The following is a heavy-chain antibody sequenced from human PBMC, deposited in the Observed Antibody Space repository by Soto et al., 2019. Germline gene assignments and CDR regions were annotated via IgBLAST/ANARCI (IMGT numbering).Heavy chain of an antibody. CDR2: ISYDGSNK. Sequence: ESGGGVVQPGRSLRLSCAASGFTFSSYAMHWVRQAPGKGLEWVAVISYDGSNKYYADSVKGRFTISRDNSKNTLYLQMNSLRAEDTAVYYCASSYDFWSGYHYYGMDVWGQGTTVTVSS. CDR1: GFTFSSYA. J-gene: IGHJ6*02. CDR3: ASSYDFWSGYHYYGMDV. D-gene: IGHD3-3*01. V-gene: IGHV3-30-3*01.